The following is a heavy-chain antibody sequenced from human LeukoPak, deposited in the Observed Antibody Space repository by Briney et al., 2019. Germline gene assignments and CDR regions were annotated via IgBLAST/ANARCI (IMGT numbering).Heavy chain of an antibody. J-gene: IGHJ4*02. V-gene: IGHV3-21*01. CDR1: GVTLSNYN. CDR3: ATYYDILTGYYPRRDY. CDR2: ISSSSYYI. D-gene: IGHD3-9*01. Sequence: GGSLRLSCVVSGVTLSNYNMNWVRQAPGKGLEWVSYISSSSYYIYYADSAKGRFTISRDNAKNSLYLQMNSLRAEDTAVYYCATYYDILTGYYPRRDYWGQGTLVTVSS.